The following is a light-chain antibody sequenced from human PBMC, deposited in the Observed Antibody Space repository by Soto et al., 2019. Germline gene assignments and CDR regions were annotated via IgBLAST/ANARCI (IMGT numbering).Light chain of an antibody. CDR1: QTVRNNY. V-gene: IGKV3-20*01. CDR2: GAF. J-gene: IGKJ5*01. Sequence: EIVLTQSPGTLSLSPGERATLSCRASQTVRNNYLAWYQQKPGQPPRLLLYGAFRRATGIPDRFSGSGSGTDFILTIRRLEPEDFAVYYCQQYGSSPPDTFGQGTRLEIK. CDR3: QQYGSSPPDT.